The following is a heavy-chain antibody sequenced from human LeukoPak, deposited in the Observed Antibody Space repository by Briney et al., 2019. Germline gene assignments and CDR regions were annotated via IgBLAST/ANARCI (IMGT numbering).Heavy chain of an antibody. D-gene: IGHD4-17*01. CDR1: GYTFTSYY. V-gene: IGHV1-46*01. CDR3: ARGVYGDYPINPFDY. J-gene: IGHJ4*02. Sequence: GASVKVSCKASGYTFTSYYMHWVRQAPGQGLEWMGIINPSGGSTSYAQKFQGGVTMNRDTSTSTVYMELSSLRSEDTAVYYCARGVYGDYPINPFDYWGQGTLVTVSS. CDR2: INPSGGST.